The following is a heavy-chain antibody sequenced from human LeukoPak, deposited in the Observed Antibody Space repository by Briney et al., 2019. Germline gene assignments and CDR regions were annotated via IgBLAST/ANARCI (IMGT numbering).Heavy chain of an antibody. CDR1: GFTFSSYA. J-gene: IGHJ4*02. V-gene: IGHV3-23*01. CDR3: AKYPLAHDFTQFYY. Sequence: GGSLRLSCAASGFTFSSYAMSSVRQAPGKGLEWVSASSGSGGSTYYADSVKGRFTISRDNSKNTLYLQMNSLRAEDTAVYYCAKYPLAHDFTQFYYWGQGTLVTVSS. CDR2: SSGSGGST. D-gene: IGHD3-3*01.